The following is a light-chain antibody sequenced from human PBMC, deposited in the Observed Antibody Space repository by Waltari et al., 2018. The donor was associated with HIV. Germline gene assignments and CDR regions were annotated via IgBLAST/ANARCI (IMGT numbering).Light chain of an antibody. CDR3: AAWDDSLNGQVV. J-gene: IGLJ3*02. Sequence: QSVLTQPPSASGTPGQRVTISCSGRSSNPGTNTVSCYQQVPGTSPKLLIYNNNQRPSGVPDRFSGSKSGTSASLAITGLQSEDEADYHCAAWDDSLNGQVVFGGGTKLTVL. CDR2: NNN. CDR1: SSNPGTNT. V-gene: IGLV1-44*01.